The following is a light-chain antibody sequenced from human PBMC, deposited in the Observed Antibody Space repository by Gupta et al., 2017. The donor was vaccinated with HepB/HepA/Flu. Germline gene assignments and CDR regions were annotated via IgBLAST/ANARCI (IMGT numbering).Light chain of an antibody. Sequence: DIVLTQPTDSLAVSLGERATINCMSSQNILYSANNKNYLAWYQQKTGQPPKLLIYWASIRESGVPDRFSGSGSGTDFTLTISNLQAEDVAVYYCQQYYSSPLTFGGGTKVEIK. J-gene: IGKJ4*01. CDR2: WAS. V-gene: IGKV4-1*01. CDR1: QNILYSANNKNY. CDR3: QQYYSSPLT.